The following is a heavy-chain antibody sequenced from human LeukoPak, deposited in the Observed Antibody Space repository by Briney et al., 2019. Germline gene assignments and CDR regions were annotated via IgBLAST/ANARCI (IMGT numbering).Heavy chain of an antibody. V-gene: IGHV1-24*01. D-gene: IGHD1-26*01. CDR2: FGPEDGET. CDR1: GYTLTELS. J-gene: IGHJ4*02. CDR3: ATAVGATYYGSFDY. Sequence: RASVTVSCKVSGYTLTELSMHWVRQAPGKGLEWMGGFGPEDGETIYAQKFQGRVTMTEDTSTDTAYMELSSLRSEDTAVYYCATAVGATYYGSFDYWGQGTLVTVSS.